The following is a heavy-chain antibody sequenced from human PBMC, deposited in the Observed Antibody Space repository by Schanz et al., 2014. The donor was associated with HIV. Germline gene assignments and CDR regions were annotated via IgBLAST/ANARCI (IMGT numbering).Heavy chain of an antibody. CDR2: ISDTGGST. CDR3: ARVANWDYYGMDV. D-gene: IGHD3-16*01. Sequence: VQLVESGGGVVQPGRSLRLSCAASGFTFSSHAMSWVRQTPGKGLEWVSAISDTGGSTYYADSVKGRFTISKDYSKNTLYLQMNSLRGEDTAVYYCARVANWDYYGMDVWGRGTTVTVSS. CDR1: GFTFSSHA. V-gene: IGHV3-23*04. J-gene: IGHJ6*02.